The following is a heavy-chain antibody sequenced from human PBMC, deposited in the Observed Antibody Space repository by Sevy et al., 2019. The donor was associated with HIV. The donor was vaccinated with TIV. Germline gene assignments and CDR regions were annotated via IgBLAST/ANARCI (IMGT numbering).Heavy chain of an antibody. Sequence: GGSLRLSCAASEFTFSNAWMSWVRQAPGKGLEWVGRIKSKTDGGTTDYAAPVKGRFTISRDDSKNTLYLQTNSLKTEDTAVYYCTTGNYCGGDCYSRYYYYGMDVWGQGTTVTVSS. CDR1: EFTFSNAW. D-gene: IGHD2-21*01. J-gene: IGHJ6*02. CDR3: TTGNYCGGDCYSRYYYYGMDV. V-gene: IGHV3-15*01. CDR2: IKSKTDGGTT.